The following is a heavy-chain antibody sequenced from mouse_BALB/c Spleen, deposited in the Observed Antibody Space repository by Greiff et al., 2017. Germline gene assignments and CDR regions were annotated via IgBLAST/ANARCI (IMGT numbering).Heavy chain of an antibody. J-gene: IGHJ4*01. Sequence: EVMLVESGGGLVKPGGSLKLSCAASGFSFSDYYMYWVRQTPEKRLEWVATISDGGSYTYYPDSVKGRFTISRDNAKNNLYLQMSSLKSEDTAMYYCAREDYYAMDYWGQGTSVTVSS. CDR3: AREDYYAMDY. CDR2: ISDGGSYT. V-gene: IGHV5-4*02. CDR1: GFSFSDYY.